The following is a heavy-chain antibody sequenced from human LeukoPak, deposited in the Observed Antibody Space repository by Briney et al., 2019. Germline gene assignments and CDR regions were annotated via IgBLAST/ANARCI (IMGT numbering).Heavy chain of an antibody. V-gene: IGHV3-20*04. Sequence: GXSLRXSCAASGFTFDDYGMSWVRQAPGKGLEWVSAINWNGDSTGYADSVKGRFTISRDNAKKSLYLQMSSLRAEETALYYCARVGWSTEXXYFDYWGQGTLVTVSS. CDR2: INWNGDST. D-gene: IGHD2-15*01. CDR3: ARVGWSTEXXYFDY. J-gene: IGHJ4*02. CDR1: GFTFDDYG.